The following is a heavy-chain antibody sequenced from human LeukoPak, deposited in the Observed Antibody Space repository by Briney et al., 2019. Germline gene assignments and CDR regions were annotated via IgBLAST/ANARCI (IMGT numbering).Heavy chain of an antibody. D-gene: IGHD4/OR15-4a*01. CDR2: MNPNSGNT. Sequence: ASVKVSCKASGYTFTIYGINWVRQATGQGLEWMGWMNPNSGNTGYAQKFQGRVTITRNTSISTAYMELSSLRSEDTAVYYCAGKRYGGYFDYWGQGTLVTVSS. CDR3: AGKRYGGYFDY. V-gene: IGHV1-8*03. CDR1: GYTFTIYG. J-gene: IGHJ4*02.